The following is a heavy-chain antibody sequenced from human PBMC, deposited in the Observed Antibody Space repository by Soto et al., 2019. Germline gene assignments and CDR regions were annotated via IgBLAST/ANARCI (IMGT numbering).Heavy chain of an antibody. CDR1: GYTFTSYD. CDR3: ARGITIFGVVPG. D-gene: IGHD3-3*01. J-gene: IGHJ4*02. V-gene: IGHV1-8*01. CDR2: MNPNSGNT. Sequence: QVQLVQSGAEVKKPGASVKVSCKASGYTFTSYDVNWVRQATGQVVEWMGWMNPNSGNTGYAQKFQGRVTMTRNTSISTAYMELSSLRSEDTAVYYCARGITIFGVVPGWGQGTLVTVSS.